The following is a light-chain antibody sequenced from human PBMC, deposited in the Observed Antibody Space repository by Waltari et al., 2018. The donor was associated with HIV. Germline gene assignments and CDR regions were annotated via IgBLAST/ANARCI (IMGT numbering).Light chain of an antibody. V-gene: IGKV3-20*01. Sequence: EVDLTQAPDTLSLSPGERATLSCRASQNITSNYLAWYQQRLGQAPRLLIYGASSRATGIPERFAGSGSGTDFTLTISRLEPEDFAMYYCQHYGSSPRYTFGQGTNLE. J-gene: IGKJ2*01. CDR1: QNITSNY. CDR2: GAS. CDR3: QHYGSSPRYT.